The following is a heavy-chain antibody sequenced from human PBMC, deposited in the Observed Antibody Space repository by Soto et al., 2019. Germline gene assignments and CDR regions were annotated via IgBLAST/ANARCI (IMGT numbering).Heavy chain of an antibody. D-gene: IGHD3-9*01. CDR1: GFTFSSYA. J-gene: IGHJ4*02. CDR3: AKDKSELRYFDWYGSYYFDY. CDR2: ISGSGGST. Sequence: GGSLRLSCAASGFTFSSYAMSWVRQAPGKGLEWVSAISGSGGSTYYADSVKGRFTISRDNSKNTLYLQMNSLRAEDTAVYYCAKDKSELRYFDWYGSYYFDYWGQGTLVTVSS. V-gene: IGHV3-23*01.